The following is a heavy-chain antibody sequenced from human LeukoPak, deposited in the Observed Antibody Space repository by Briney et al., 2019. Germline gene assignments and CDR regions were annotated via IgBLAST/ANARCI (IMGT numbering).Heavy chain of an antibody. CDR1: GGSISSYY. CDR2: IYYSGST. J-gene: IGHJ6*02. Sequence: SETLSLTRTVSGGSISSYYWSWIRQPPGKGLEWIGYIYYSGSTNYNPSLKSRVTISVDTSKNQFSLKLSSVTAADTAVYYCARHFMVRGVINGMDVWGQGTTVTVSS. V-gene: IGHV4-59*08. CDR3: ARHFMVRGVINGMDV. D-gene: IGHD3-10*01.